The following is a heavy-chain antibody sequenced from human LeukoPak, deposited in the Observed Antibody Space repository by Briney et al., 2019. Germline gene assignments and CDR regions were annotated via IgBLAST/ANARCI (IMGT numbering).Heavy chain of an antibody. CDR1: GFTVSSNF. V-gene: IGHV3-53*01. J-gene: IGHJ4*02. Sequence: GGSLRLSCAASGFTVSSNFMSWVRQAPGKGLKWVSVIYSGGSTYYADSVKGRFTISRDNSKNTLYLQMNSLRAEDTAVYYCARGGSSGWYALGYWGQGTLVTVSS. CDR3: ARGGSSGWYALGY. CDR2: IYSGGST. D-gene: IGHD6-19*01.